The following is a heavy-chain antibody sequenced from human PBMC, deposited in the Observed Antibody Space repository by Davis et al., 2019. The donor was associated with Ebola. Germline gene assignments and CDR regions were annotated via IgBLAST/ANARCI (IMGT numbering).Heavy chain of an antibody. D-gene: IGHD5-12*01. CDR3: ARRIRGYSGYDFDYFDY. J-gene: IGHJ4*02. CDR1: GYSFTRYW. Sequence: GESLKISCKCSGYSFTRYWIGWVRQMPGKGLEWMGIIYPGDSDTRYSPSFQGQVTISADKSISTAYLQWSSLKASDTAMYYCARRIRGYSGYDFDYFDYWGQGTLVTVSS. V-gene: IGHV5-51*01. CDR2: IYPGDSDT.